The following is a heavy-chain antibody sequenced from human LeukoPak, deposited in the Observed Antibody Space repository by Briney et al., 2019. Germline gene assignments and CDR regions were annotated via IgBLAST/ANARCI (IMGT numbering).Heavy chain of an antibody. V-gene: IGHV4-34*01. D-gene: IGHD2-2*01. J-gene: IGHJ4*02. CDR3: ARGREELVVPAYYFDY. Sequence: GSLRLSCAASGFTFSSYWMSWVRQPPGKGLEWIGEINHSGSTNYNPSLKSRVTISVDTSKNQFSLKLSSVTAADTAVYYCARGREELVVPAYYFDYWGQGTLVTVSS. CDR1: GFTFSSYW. CDR2: INHSGST.